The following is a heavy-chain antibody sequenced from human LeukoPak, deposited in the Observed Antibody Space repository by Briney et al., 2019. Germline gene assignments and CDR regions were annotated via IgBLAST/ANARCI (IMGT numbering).Heavy chain of an antibody. V-gene: IGHV3-15*01. CDR2: IKSKGGGETT. CDR3: ALYLGC. Sequence: PGGSLRLSCAVSGFIFSNACMSWVRQAPGKGLDWVGRIKSKGGGETTEDAAPGKGTFTISSDESTLMLHMQRNSLTTAEPAVYYCALYLGCWGQGTLVTVSS. J-gene: IGHJ4*02. CDR1: GFIFSNAC.